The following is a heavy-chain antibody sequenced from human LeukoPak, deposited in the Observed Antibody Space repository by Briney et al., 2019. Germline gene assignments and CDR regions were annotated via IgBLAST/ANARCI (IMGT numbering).Heavy chain of an antibody. CDR1: GFSFDDYG. V-gene: IGHV3-20*04. D-gene: IGHD3-22*01. Sequence: GGSLRLSCAASGFSFDDYGLTWVRQAPGKGLEWVSGINWNGDSTDYADSVKGRFTISRDNAKNSMYLQMNSLRAEDTALYYCARDLRVVITGSFDSWGQGTLVTVSS. CDR3: ARDLRVVITGSFDS. J-gene: IGHJ4*02. CDR2: INWNGDST.